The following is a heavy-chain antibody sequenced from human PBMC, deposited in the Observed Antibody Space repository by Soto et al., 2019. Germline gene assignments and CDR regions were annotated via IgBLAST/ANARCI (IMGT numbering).Heavy chain of an antibody. CDR1: GLTFSSYS. D-gene: IGHD3-3*01. CDR3: AKFAVFWSGYLLPNWFDP. J-gene: IGHJ5*02. CDR2: ISGSGGST. Sequence: PGGSLRLSCAASGLTFSSYSMSWVRQAPGKGLEWVSAISGSGGSTYYADSVKGRFTISRDNSKNTLYLQMNSLRAEDTAVYYCAKFAVFWSGYLLPNWFDPWGQGTLVTVSS. V-gene: IGHV3-23*01.